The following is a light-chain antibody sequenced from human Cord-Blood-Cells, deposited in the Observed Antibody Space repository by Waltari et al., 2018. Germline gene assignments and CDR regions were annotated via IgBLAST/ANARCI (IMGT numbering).Light chain of an antibody. CDR1: QGISSY. CDR3: QQYYSYPYT. CDR2: AAS. J-gene: IGKJ2*01. V-gene: IGKV1-8*01. Sequence: AIRMTQSPSSFSASTGDRVTITCRASQGISSYLAWYQQKPGKAPKLLIYAASTLQSGVPSRCSGSGSGTDCTLTISCLQSEDFATYYCQQYYSYPYTFGQGTKLEIK.